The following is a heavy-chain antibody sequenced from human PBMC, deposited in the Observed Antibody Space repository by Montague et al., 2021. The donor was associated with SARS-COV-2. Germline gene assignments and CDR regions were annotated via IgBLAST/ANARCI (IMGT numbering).Heavy chain of an antibody. Sequence: SETLSLTCTVSGGSISSSSYYWGWIRQPPGKGLEWIGSIYYSGXTXYXXXXKXRVTISVDTSKNQFSLKLSSVTAADTAVYYCARKASRGITTFGVVTASYYFDYWGQGTLATVSS. V-gene: IGHV4-39*01. CDR2: IYYSGXT. CDR3: ARKASRGITTFGVVTASYYFDY. CDR1: GGSISSSSYY. J-gene: IGHJ4*02. D-gene: IGHD3-3*01.